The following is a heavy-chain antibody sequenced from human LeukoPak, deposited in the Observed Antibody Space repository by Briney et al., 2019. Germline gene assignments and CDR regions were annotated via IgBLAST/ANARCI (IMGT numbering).Heavy chain of an antibody. J-gene: IGHJ4*02. CDR2: SYSGGST. D-gene: IGHD3-3*01. CDR1: GFTVSSNY. CDR3: ASLDTIFGLDY. V-gene: IGHV3-66*01. Sequence: PGGSLRLSCAASGFTVSSNYMSWVRQAPGNGLEWVSVSYSGGSTYYADSVKGRFTISRDNSKNTLYLQMNSLRAEDTAVYYCASLDTIFGLDYWGQGTLVTVSS.